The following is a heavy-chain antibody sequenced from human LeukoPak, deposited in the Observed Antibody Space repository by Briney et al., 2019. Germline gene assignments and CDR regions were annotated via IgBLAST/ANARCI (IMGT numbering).Heavy chain of an antibody. CDR1: GFTFSNYG. CDR3: ARDHSGTQDY. J-gene: IGHJ4*02. V-gene: IGHV3-33*01. D-gene: IGHD1-1*01. CDR2: IWDDGSNE. Sequence: GGSLRLSCAASGFTFSNYGMHWVREAPGKGLEWVAVIWDDGSNEYYADSVKGRFTIFRDNRRNTLYLQMNSLRAEDTAVYSCARDHSGTQDYWGQGTLVTVSS.